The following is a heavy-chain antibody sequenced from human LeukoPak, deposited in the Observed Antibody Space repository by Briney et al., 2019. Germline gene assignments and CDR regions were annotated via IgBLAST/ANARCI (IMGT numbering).Heavy chain of an antibody. Sequence: PGRSLRLSCAASGFTFSSFAMHWVPQAPGKGLEWVAVISYDGSNKYYADSVKGRFTISRDNSKNTLYLQMNSLRAEDTAVYYCAKDKYSGSYGPLDYWGQGTLVTVSS. CDR3: AKDKYSGSYGPLDY. V-gene: IGHV3-30*18. J-gene: IGHJ4*02. D-gene: IGHD1-26*01. CDR1: GFTFSSFA. CDR2: ISYDGSNK.